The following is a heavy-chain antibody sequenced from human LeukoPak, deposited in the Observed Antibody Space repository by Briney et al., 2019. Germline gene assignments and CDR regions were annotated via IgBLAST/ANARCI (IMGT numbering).Heavy chain of an antibody. J-gene: IGHJ3*02. Sequence: GGSLRLSCAASGFTFSSYGMHWVRQAPGKGLEWVAVIWYDGSNKYYADSVKGRFTISRDNSKNTLYLQMNSLRAEDTAVYYCARESYYDSSGYPSALDIWGQGTMVTVSS. V-gene: IGHV3-33*01. CDR3: ARESYYDSSGYPSALDI. CDR1: GFTFSSYG. D-gene: IGHD3-22*01. CDR2: IWYDGSNK.